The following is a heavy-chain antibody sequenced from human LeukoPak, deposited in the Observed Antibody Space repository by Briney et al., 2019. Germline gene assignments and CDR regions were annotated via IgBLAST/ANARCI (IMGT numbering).Heavy chain of an antibody. J-gene: IGHJ3*02. CDR3: ARRETWIQLWFPEAFDI. CDR1: GGSISSSSYY. CDR2: IYYSGST. V-gene: IGHV4-39*01. D-gene: IGHD5-18*01. Sequence: SVTLSLTCTVSGGSISSSSYYWGWIRQPPGKGLEWIGSIYYSGSTYYNPSLKSRVTISVDTSKNQFSLKLSSVTAADTAVYYCARRETWIQLWFPEAFDIWGQGTMVTVSS.